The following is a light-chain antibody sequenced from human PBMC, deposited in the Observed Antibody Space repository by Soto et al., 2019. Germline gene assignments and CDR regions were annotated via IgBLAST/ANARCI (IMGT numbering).Light chain of an antibody. CDR3: QQYNRGSPIT. Sequence: IVMTQSPGTLSVFPGGSATLSCRASQTIDSNLAWYQQKPGQAPRRLIHGSSTRATGIPVRFSGSGSGTEFTLTISSLQSDDFAVYYCQQYNRGSPITFGQGTRLEIQ. J-gene: IGKJ5*01. CDR2: GSS. V-gene: IGKV3-15*01. CDR1: QTIDSN.